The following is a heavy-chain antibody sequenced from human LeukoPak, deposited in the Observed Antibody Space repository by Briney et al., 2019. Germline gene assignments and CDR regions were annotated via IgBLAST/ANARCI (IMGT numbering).Heavy chain of an antibody. J-gene: IGHJ4*02. Sequence: PSGTLSLTCTVSGDSISSNKWWSWVRQPPEKGLEWIGEVYHSGSTNYNPSLKTRVTMSIDKSKNQFSLKLSSVTAADTAVYYCASGGNRKSDYWGQGTLVTVSS. CDR3: ASGGNRKSDY. CDR1: GDSISSNKW. V-gene: IGHV4-4*02. D-gene: IGHD4-23*01. CDR2: VYHSGST.